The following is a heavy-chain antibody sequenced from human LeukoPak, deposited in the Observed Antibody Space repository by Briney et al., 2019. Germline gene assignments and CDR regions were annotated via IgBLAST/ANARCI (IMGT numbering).Heavy chain of an antibody. CDR3: ARESQWLGGDAFDI. CDR2: IIPIFGTA. Sequence: ASVTVSCTASGGTFSIYAISWVRQAPGQGLEWMGGIIPIFGTANYAQKFQGRVTITADESTSTAYMELSSLRSEDTAVYYCARESQWLGGDAFDIWGQGTMVTVSS. V-gene: IGHV1-69*13. J-gene: IGHJ3*02. D-gene: IGHD6-19*01. CDR1: GGTFSIYA.